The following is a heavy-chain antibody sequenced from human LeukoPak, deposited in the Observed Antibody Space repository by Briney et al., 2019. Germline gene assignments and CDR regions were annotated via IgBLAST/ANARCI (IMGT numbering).Heavy chain of an antibody. CDR2: IYSGGST. D-gene: IGHD2-21*01. CDR3: AKSSLLWDAFDI. CDR1: GFTVSSNY. J-gene: IGHJ3*02. Sequence: GGSLRLSCAASGFTVSSNYMSWVRQAPGKGLEWVSVIYSGGSTYYADSVKGRFTISRDNSKNTLYLQMNSLRAEDTALYYCAKSSLLWDAFDIWGQGTMVTVSS. V-gene: IGHV3-53*01.